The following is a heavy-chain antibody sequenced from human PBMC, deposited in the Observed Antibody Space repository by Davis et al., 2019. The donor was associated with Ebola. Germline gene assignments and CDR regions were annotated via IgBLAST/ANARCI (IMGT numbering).Heavy chain of an antibody. CDR3: ARAPGIAARQWYFDY. CDR2: IIPIFGTA. CDR1: GGTFSSYA. J-gene: IGHJ4*02. Sequence: SVKVSCKASGGTFSSYAISWVRQVPGQGLEWMGGIIPIFGTANYAQKFQGRVTITADESTSTAYMELSSLRSEDTAVYYCARAPGIAARQWYFDYWGQGTLVTVSS. D-gene: IGHD6-13*01. V-gene: IGHV1-69*13.